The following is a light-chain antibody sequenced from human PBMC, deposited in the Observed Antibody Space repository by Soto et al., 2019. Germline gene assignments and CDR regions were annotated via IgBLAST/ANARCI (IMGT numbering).Light chain of an antibody. CDR1: QSISTW. CDR2: KAS. J-gene: IGKJ1*01. V-gene: IGKV1-5*03. CDR3: QQYNFYSRT. Sequence: DIQVTQSPSTLSASVGDTVAITCRASQSISTWLAWYQQKPGKAPNLLIYKASTLQSGVPSRFSGIGSGTEFTLTISSLQPDDFATYYCQQYNFYSRTFGQGTKVEIK.